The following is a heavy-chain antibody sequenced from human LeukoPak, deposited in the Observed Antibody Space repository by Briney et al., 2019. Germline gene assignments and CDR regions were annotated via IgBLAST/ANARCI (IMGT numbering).Heavy chain of an antibody. CDR2: ISYDGSNK. Sequence: GGSLRLSCAASGFTFSSYGMHWVRQAPGKGLEWVAVISYDGSNKYYADSVKGRFAIPRDNSKNTLYLQMNSLRAEDTAVYYCAKRGSYDSSGLPYYFDYWGQGTLVTVSS. J-gene: IGHJ4*02. V-gene: IGHV3-30*18. CDR3: AKRGSYDSSGLPYYFDY. CDR1: GFTFSSYG. D-gene: IGHD3-22*01.